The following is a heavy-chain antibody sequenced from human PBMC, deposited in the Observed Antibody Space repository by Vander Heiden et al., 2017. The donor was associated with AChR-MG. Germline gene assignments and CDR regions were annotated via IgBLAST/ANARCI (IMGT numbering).Heavy chain of an antibody. CDR3: ARGRGYTSYYYYYGMDV. CDR2: TYYRSKWYN. V-gene: IGHV6-1*01. D-gene: IGHD5-12*01. CDR1: GDSVSSHSAA. Sequence: QVQLQQSGPGLVKPSQTLSLTCAISGDSVSSHSAAWNWCRQSPSRGLEWLGRTYYRSKWYNDYAVSVKSRITINPDTSKNQFSLQLNSVTPEDTAVYYCARGRGYTSYYYYYGMDVWGQGTTVTVSS. J-gene: IGHJ6*02.